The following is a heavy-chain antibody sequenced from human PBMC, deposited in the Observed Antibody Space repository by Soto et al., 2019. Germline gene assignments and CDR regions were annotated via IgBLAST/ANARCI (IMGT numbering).Heavy chain of an antibody. J-gene: IGHJ5*02. CDR3: ARDLGGADRPNWFDP. CDR2: ISAYNGNT. V-gene: IGHV1-18*01. CDR1: GYTFTSYG. Sequence: ASVKVSCKASGYTFTSYGISWVRQAPGQGLEWMGWISAYNGNTNYAQKLQGRVTMTTDTSTSTAYMELRSLRPDDTAVYYCARDLGGADRPNWFDPWGQGTLVTVSS. D-gene: IGHD6-6*01.